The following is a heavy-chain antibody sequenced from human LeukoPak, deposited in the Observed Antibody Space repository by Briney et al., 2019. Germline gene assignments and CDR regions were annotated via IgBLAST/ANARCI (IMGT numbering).Heavy chain of an antibody. V-gene: IGHV4-31*03. J-gene: IGHJ3*02. D-gene: IGHD4-17*01. CDR1: GGSISSGGYY. CDR3: ATYGDYSFDI. Sequence: PSETLSLTCTVSGGSISSGGYYWSWIRQHPGKSLEWIGHIYYSGTNYYNPSLKSRLTISVDTSKNQFSLKLSSVTAADTAAYYCATYGDYSFDIWGQGTMVTVSS. CDR2: IYYSGTN.